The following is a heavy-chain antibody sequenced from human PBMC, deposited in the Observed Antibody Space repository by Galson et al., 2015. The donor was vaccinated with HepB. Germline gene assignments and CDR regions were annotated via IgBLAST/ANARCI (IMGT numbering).Heavy chain of an antibody. Sequence: SLRLSCAASGFTFRSYWMSWVRQAPGKGLEWVANIKQDGSEKYYVDSVKGRFTISRDNARNSLYLQINSLRVEDTAIYYCARERFMDVWGRGTTVTVSS. CDR2: IKQDGSEK. CDR1: GFTFRSYW. J-gene: IGHJ6*04. CDR3: ARERFMDV. V-gene: IGHV3-7*03.